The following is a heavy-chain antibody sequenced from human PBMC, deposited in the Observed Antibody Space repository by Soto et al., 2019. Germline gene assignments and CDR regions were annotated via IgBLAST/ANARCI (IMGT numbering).Heavy chain of an antibody. Sequence: SAAAELTFVDYASHRVRQTPGKGLEWVSGISWNSGTIGCADSVKGRFTTSRDNAKNSLYLQMSTLTTEDTALYYCAELGVRGLMGELDYWGQGTLVTVSS. V-gene: IGHV3-9*01. J-gene: IGHJ4*02. CDR3: AELGVRGLMGELDY. CDR2: ISWNSGTI. CDR1: ELTFVDYA. D-gene: IGHD3-10*01.